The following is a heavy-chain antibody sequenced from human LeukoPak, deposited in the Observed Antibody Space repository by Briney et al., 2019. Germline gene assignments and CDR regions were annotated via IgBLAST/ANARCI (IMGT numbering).Heavy chain of an antibody. CDR3: ARSVWFGEVDAFDI. V-gene: IGHV1-2*06. CDR2: INPNSGGT. D-gene: IGHD3-10*01. Sequence: ASVKASCKASGYTFTGYYMHWVRQAPGQGLEWMGRINPNSGGTNYAQKFQGRVTMTRDTSISTAYMELSRLRSDDTAVYYCARSVWFGEVDAFDIWGQGTMVTVSS. CDR1: GYTFTGYY. J-gene: IGHJ3*02.